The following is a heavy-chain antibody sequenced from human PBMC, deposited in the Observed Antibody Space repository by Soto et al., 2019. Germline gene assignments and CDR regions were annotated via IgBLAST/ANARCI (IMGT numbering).Heavy chain of an antibody. Sequence: SETLSLTCPVSSASINSVDYYWSWIRQTPGKGLEWIGHIYYSGSTYYKPSLKSRAGISVDSSKSQVSLKLTSVTAADTAVYFYARILMNYYRLDYWGQGALATVSS. J-gene: IGHJ4*02. V-gene: IGHV4-30-4*01. CDR1: SASINSVDYY. CDR2: IYYSGST. D-gene: IGHD3-10*01. CDR3: ARILMNYYRLDY.